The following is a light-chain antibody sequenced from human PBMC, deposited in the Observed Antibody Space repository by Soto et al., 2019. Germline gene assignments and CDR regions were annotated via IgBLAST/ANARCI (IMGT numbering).Light chain of an antibody. J-gene: IGKJ5*01. CDR3: QQRSNWPPIT. CDR2: DAS. CDR1: QSVSSY. V-gene: IGKV3-11*01. Sequence: EIVLKQSPATLSLSPGERATLSCRASQSVSSYLAWYQQKPGQAPRLLIYDASNRATGIPARFSGSGSGTDFKLTISSLEPEDFAVYYCQQRSNWPPITFGQGTRLEIK.